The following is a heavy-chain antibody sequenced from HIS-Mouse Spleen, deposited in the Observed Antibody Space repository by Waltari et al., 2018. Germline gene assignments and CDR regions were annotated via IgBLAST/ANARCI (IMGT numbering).Heavy chain of an antibody. CDR3: ARDHRNNWAIRD. Sequence: QVQLVESGGGVVQPGRSLRLSCAASGFTFSSYAMHWVRQAPGKGLGWWGVRSYDGSNKYYADSGKGRFTISRDNSKNTLYLQMNSLRAEDTAVYYCARDHRNNWAIRDWGQGTLVTVSS. D-gene: IGHD1-20*01. CDR2: RSYDGSNK. J-gene: IGHJ4*02. V-gene: IGHV3-30-3*01. CDR1: GFTFSSYA.